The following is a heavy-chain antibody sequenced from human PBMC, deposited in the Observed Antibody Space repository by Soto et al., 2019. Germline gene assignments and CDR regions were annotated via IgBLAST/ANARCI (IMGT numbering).Heavy chain of an antibody. CDR1: GYTFTSYA. V-gene: IGHV1-3*01. D-gene: IGHD6-6*01. J-gene: IGHJ4*02. CDR2: INAGNGNT. CDR3: ARXXEGWGFIAARPLVY. Sequence: QVQLVQSGAEVKKPGASVKVSCKASGYTFTSYAMHWVRQAPGQRLEWMGWINAGNGNTKYSQKFQGRVTITRDTSASTAYMELSXLRSEDXAVYYCARXXEGWGFIAARPLVYWGQGTLVTVSS.